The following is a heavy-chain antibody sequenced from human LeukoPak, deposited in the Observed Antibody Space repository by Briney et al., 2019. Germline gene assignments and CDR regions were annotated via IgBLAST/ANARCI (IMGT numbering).Heavy chain of an antibody. Sequence: ASVKVSCKVSGYTLTELSMHWVRQAPGKGLEWMGGFDPEDGETIYAQKFQGRVTMTEDTSTDTAYMELSSLRSEDTAVYYCATVPIVSGSYAFDYWGQGTLVTVSS. CDR2: FDPEDGET. D-gene: IGHD3-16*01. CDR3: ATVPIVSGSYAFDY. CDR1: GYTLTELS. V-gene: IGHV1-24*01. J-gene: IGHJ4*02.